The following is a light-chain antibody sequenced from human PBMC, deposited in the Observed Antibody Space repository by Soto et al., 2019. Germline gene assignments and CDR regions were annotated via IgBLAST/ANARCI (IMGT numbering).Light chain of an antibody. V-gene: IGKV3-15*01. CDR1: QSVGRS. Sequence: IVMTQSPATLSVSPGERATLSCRASQSVGRSLAWYQQKPGQAPRLLIYGTSARATGIPATFSGSGSGTEFTLTISSLKSEDFAIYYCQQYDILPSVTCGGVFKLDIK. J-gene: IGKJ4*01. CDR2: GTS. CDR3: QQYDILPSVT.